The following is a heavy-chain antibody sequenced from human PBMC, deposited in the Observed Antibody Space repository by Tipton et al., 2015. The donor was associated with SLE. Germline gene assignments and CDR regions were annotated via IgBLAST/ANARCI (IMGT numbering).Heavy chain of an antibody. CDR3: ARGELYRSFDL. CDR1: GGSFSGYY. CDR2: INHSGST. V-gene: IGHV4-34*01. J-gene: IGHJ2*01. Sequence: TLSLTCAVYGGSFSGYYWSWIRQPPGKGLEWIGEINHSGSTNYNPSLKSRVTISVDTSKNQFSLKLSSVTAADTAVYYCARGELYRSFDLWGRGTLVTVSS. D-gene: IGHD1-26*01.